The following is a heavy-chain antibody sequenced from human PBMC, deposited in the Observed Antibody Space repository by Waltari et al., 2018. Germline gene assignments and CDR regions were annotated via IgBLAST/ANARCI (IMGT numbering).Heavy chain of an antibody. V-gene: IGHV3-33*01. Sequence: LXXSGGXVVXPGXSLRLSCVAXGFSFSDYGIHWVRQAPGKGLEWXAVIWXDGSKXYYTDSVKGRXTVSRDNSKNTVHLHMNXLRTEDTAXYXCAXEGSQESVSLDXWGQGTLVTVSS. J-gene: IGHJ4*02. CDR3: AXEGSQESVSLDX. CDR1: GFSFSDYG. CDR2: IWXDGSKX.